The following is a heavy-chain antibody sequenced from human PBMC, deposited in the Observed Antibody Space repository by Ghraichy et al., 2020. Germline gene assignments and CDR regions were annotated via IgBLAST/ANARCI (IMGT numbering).Heavy chain of an antibody. V-gene: IGHV4-4*09. CDR3: ARQGITYDVLVAYYTYFDY. CDR2: IQTSGST. J-gene: IGHJ4*02. Sequence: SETLSLTCTVSGVSISTYSWCWIRRPPGKGLEWIGDIQTSGSTNYNPSLKSRVTMSVDTSSTQFSLRLNSVTAADTAVYYCARQGITYDVLVAYYTYFDYWGQGTLITVSS. CDR1: GVSISTYS. D-gene: IGHD3-9*01.